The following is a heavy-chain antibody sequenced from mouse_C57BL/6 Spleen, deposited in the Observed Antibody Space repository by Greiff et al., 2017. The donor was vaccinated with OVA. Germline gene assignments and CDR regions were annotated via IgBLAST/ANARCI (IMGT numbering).Heavy chain of an antibody. CDR1: GYTFTDYE. CDR3: NGGTTVAPDY. V-gene: IGHV1-15*01. D-gene: IGHD1-1*01. CDR2: IDPETGGT. Sequence: QVHVKQSGAELVRPGASVTLSCKASGYTFTDYEMHWVKQTPVHGLEWIGAIDPETGGTAYNQKFKGKAILTADKSSSTAYMELRSLTSEDSAVYYCNGGTTVAPDYWGQGTTLTVSS. J-gene: IGHJ2*01.